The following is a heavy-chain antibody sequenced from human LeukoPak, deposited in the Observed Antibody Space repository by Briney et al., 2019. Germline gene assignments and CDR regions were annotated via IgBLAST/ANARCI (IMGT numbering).Heavy chain of an antibody. CDR1: GYTLTELS. Sequence: ASVKVSCKVSGYTLTELSMHWVRQAPGKGLEWMGGFDPEDGETIYAQKFQGRVTMTEDTSTDTAYMELSSLRSEDTAVYYCATTLGIAVAGTVYFDYWGQGTLVTVSS. CDR3: ATTLGIAVAGTVYFDY. J-gene: IGHJ4*02. CDR2: FDPEDGET. D-gene: IGHD6-19*01. V-gene: IGHV1-24*01.